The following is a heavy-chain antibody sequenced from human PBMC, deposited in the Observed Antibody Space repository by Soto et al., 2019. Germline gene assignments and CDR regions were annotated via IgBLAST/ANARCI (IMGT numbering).Heavy chain of an antibody. V-gene: IGHV4-61*01. D-gene: IGHD6-13*01. CDR2: IYYSGST. CDR1: GGSVSSGSYY. J-gene: IGHJ6*02. CDR3: ARVGIAAAGTPYYYGMDV. Sequence: PSETLSLTCTVSGGSVSSGSYYWSWIRQPPGKGLEWIGYIYYSGSTNYNPSLKSRVTISVDTSKNQFSLKLSSVTAADTAVYYCARVGIAAAGTPYYYGMDVWGQGTTVTVYS.